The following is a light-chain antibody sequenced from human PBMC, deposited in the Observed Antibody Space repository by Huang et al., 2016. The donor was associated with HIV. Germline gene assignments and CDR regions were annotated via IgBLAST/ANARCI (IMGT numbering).Light chain of an antibody. J-gene: IGKJ2*01. CDR3: QQFDNLYT. CDR2: DAS. V-gene: IGKV1-33*01. Sequence: DIQMTQSPSSLSAPVGDGVTITCQASQDIRKYLNWYQQKPGKAPKLLIYDASNLQTEVASMFSGNGSGTDFTCTISSLQPEDIATNYCQQFDNLYTFGQGTKLEIK. CDR1: QDIRKY.